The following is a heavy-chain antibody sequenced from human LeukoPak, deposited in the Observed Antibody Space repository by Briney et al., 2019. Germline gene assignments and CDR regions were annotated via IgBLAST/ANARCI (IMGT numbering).Heavy chain of an antibody. CDR2: IYYSGST. CDR3: ARSVAVAYDY. V-gene: IGHV4-59*01. Sequence: SETLSLTCTVSGGSIGSYYWSWIWQPPGKGLEWIGYIYYSGSTNYNPSLKSRVTISVETSKNQFSLKLSSVTAADTAVYYCARSVAVAYDYWGQGTLVTVSS. J-gene: IGHJ4*02. CDR1: GGSIGSYY. D-gene: IGHD6-19*01.